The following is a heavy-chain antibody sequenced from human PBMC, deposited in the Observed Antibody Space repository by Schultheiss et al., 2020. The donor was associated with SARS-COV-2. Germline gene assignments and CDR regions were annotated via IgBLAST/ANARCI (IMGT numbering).Heavy chain of an antibody. CDR3: ARDSSGYTWFDP. CDR2: IYYSGST. V-gene: IGHV4-31*11. J-gene: IGHJ5*02. Sequence: SETLSLTCAVYGGSFSDYYWSWIRQHPGKGLEWIGYIYYSGSTYYNPSLKSRVTISVDTSKNQFSLKLSSVTAADTAVYYCARDSSGYTWFDPWGQGTLVTVSS. CDR1: GGSFSDYY. D-gene: IGHD3-22*01.